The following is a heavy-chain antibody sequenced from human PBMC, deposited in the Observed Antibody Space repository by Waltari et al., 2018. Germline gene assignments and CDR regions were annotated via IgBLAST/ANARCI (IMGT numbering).Heavy chain of an antibody. CDR2: IRTTSRNI. V-gene: IGHV3-21*01. Sequence: EVRLVESGGGLVNPGGSLRLSCAASGFTFSDFSMNWVRQVPGRGREWVSSIRTTSRNIYYGDSMKGRFTISRDNAKNSLYLQMNSLRAEDTAIYYCARGATDLQRNDALDIWGQGTMVTVSS. CDR3: ARGATDLQRNDALDI. CDR1: GFTFSDFS. J-gene: IGHJ3*02. D-gene: IGHD5-12*01.